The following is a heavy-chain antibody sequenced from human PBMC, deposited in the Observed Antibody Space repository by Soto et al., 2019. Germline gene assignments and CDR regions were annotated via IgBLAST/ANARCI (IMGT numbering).Heavy chain of an antibody. Sequence: SETLSLTCAVYGGSFSGYYWSWIRQPPGKGLEWIGEINHSGSTNYNPSLKSRVTISVDTSKNQFSLKLSSVTAADTAVYYCARVMVRGVIKIDYWGQGTLVTSPQ. J-gene: IGHJ4*02. CDR3: ARVMVRGVIKIDY. CDR2: INHSGST. D-gene: IGHD3-10*01. CDR1: GGSFSGYY. V-gene: IGHV4-34*01.